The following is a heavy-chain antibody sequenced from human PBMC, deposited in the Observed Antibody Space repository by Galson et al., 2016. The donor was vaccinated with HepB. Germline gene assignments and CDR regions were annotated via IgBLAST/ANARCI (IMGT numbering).Heavy chain of an antibody. CDR1: GGILGTYT. Sequence: SVKVSCKASGGILGTYTFSWVRQAPGHGLEWLGRVVPMLQMTTSAEKFQGRVTISADTSTNTAYMELTGLRSDDTAVYYCARHIGHNSYLDVWGTGTMVTGSS. J-gene: IGHJ6*03. CDR2: VVPMLQMT. D-gene: IGHD5-24*01. V-gene: IGHV1-69*02. CDR3: ARHIGHNSYLDV.